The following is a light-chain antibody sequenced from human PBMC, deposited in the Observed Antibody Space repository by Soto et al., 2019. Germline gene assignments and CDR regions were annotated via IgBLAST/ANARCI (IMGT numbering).Light chain of an antibody. J-gene: IGKJ4*01. CDR1: QSVDSN. Sequence: EIVITQSPSTLSVSPGERATLSCRASQSVDSNLAWYQQNAGQAPRLLIYGASIRATGIPARFTGSGSGTEFSLTISSLQSEDFVVYYCQQYTNWPLTFGGGTKVDIK. CDR3: QQYTNWPLT. CDR2: GAS. V-gene: IGKV3-15*01.